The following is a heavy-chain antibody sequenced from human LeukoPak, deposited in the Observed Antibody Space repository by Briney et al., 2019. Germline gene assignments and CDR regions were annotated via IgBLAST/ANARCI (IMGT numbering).Heavy chain of an antibody. CDR2: IKKDGSEK. CDR3: ARDKVTY. Sequence: GGSLRLSCAVSGFTFSKYWMSWVRQAPGKGVEWVAHIKKDGSEKYYVESVKGRFTISRDNAKISLYLQMNSRRVEDTAVYYCARDKVTYWGQGTLVTVSS. CDR1: GFTFSKYW. J-gene: IGHJ4*02. V-gene: IGHV3-7*01.